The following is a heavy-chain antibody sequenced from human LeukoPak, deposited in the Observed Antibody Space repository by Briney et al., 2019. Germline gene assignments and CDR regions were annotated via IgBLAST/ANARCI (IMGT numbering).Heavy chain of an antibody. CDR2: IYTSGST. D-gene: IGHD3-22*01. V-gene: IGHV4-4*07. Sequence: SETLSLTCNVSGGSISSNYWSWIRQPAGKGLEWIGRIYTSGSTNYNPSLKSRVTMSVDTSKNQFSLKLTSVTAADTAVYYCARSILRYYFDSSGYYPYYFDYWGQGMLVTVSS. CDR3: ARSILRYYFDSSGYYPYYFDY. J-gene: IGHJ4*02. CDR1: GGSISSNY.